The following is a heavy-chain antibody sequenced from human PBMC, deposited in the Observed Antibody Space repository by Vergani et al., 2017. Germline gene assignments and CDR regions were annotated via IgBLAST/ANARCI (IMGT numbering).Heavy chain of an antibody. CDR1: GFTFGDYA. V-gene: IGHV4-34*01. CDR3: ARVHGSGTS. J-gene: IGHJ4*02. CDR2: INHSGST. D-gene: IGHD3-10*01. Sequence: VQLVESGGGLVQPGRSLRLSCTASGFTFGDYAMSWFRQPPGKGLEWIGEINHSGSTNYNPSLKSRVTISVDTSKNQFSLKLSSVTAADTAVYYCARVHGSGTSWGQGTLVTVSS.